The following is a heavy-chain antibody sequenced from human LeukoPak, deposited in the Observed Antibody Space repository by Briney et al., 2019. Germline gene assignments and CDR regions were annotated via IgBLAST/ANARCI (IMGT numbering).Heavy chain of an antibody. CDR2: ISAYYGST. J-gene: IGHJ4*02. V-gene: IGHV1-18*01. D-gene: IGHD3-10*01. CDR3: ARDQGYYGSGIDY. CDR1: GYTFTDQY. Sequence: ASVKVSCKASGYTFTDQYMHWVRQAPGQGREGMGWISAYYGSTNYAQKLRGRVTLTTDTYTRTAYMELRSLRSDDTAVYYCARDQGYYGSGIDYWGQGTLVTVSS.